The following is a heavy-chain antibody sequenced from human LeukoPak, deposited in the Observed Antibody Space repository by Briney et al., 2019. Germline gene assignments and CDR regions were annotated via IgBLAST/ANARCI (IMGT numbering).Heavy chain of an antibody. V-gene: IGHV3-23*01. Sequence: GGSLRLSCAASGFTFSSYAMSWVRQAPGKGLEWVSAISGSGGSTYYADSVKGRFTISRDNSKNTLYLQMNSLRAEDTAVYYCARTYYYDSSGHNWFDPWGQGTLVTVSS. D-gene: IGHD3-22*01. CDR1: GFTFSSYA. CDR3: ARTYYYDSSGHNWFDP. J-gene: IGHJ5*02. CDR2: ISGSGGST.